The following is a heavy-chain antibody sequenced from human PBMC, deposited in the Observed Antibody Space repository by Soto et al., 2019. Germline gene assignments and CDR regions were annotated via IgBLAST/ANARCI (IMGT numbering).Heavy chain of an antibody. CDR3: ARHLRNTSAYNVFDI. D-gene: IGHD3-16*01. V-gene: IGHV4-34*01. CDR1: RRSFRGYY. Sequence: SETLSRTCSVGRRSFRGYYWSWIRQPPGNRLEWIGEINHSGRTNYNPSIKSRVTISVDTSKNRFSLKLSSVSAAATAVYYCARHLRNTSAYNVFDICGRGTMVTVSS. CDR2: INHSGRT. J-gene: IGHJ3*02.